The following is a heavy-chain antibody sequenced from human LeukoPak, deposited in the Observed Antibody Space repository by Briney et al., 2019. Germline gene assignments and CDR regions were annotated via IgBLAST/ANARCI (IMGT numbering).Heavy chain of an antibody. CDR3: AKGERAAAGIGRGRLIDY. CDR1: GFTFSSYA. CDR2: ISGSGGVT. V-gene: IGHV3-23*01. Sequence: GGSLRLSCAASGFTFSSYAMNWVRQAPGKGLEWVSAISGSGGVTYYADSVKGRFTISRDNSKNTLYLQMNSLRVEDTAVYYCAKGERAAAGIGRGRLIDYLGQGTLVTVSS. D-gene: IGHD6-13*01. J-gene: IGHJ4*02.